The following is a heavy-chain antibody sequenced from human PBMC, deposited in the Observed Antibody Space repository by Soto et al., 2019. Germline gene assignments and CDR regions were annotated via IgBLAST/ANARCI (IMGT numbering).Heavy chain of an antibody. CDR2: IKEDGSLK. V-gene: IGHV3-7*01. Sequence: GGSLRLSCAASGFYITNYWMTWVRQAPGKGPEWVANIKEDGSLKFYVDSVSGRFTISRDNAKNSVYLGMSRLRAEDTAVYYCVRDSYTAHWHTAGEDYWGQGTLVTVSS. J-gene: IGHJ4*02. CDR1: GFYITNYW. CDR3: VRDSYTAHWHTAGEDY. D-gene: IGHD2-2*02.